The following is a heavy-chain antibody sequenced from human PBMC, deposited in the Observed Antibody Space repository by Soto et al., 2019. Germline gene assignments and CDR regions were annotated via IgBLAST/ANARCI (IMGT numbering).Heavy chain of an antibody. CDR3: FTAPIAGGGSWYGMDV. J-gene: IGHJ6*02. CDR2: FDPEDGET. V-gene: IGHV1-24*01. Sequence: ASVQVSCKVSGYTLTELSMHWARYAPGKGLEWMGGFDPEDGETSYTQKIQSRVTTTEDTSTDTAYMELSSLISEDTAVFFCFTAPIAGGGSWYGMDVWGQGTMVTVS. CDR1: GYTLTELS. D-gene: IGHD2-8*02.